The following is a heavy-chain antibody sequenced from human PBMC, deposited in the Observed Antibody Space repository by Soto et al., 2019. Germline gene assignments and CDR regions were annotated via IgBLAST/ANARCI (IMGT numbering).Heavy chain of an antibody. J-gene: IGHJ6*02. D-gene: IGHD3-22*01. CDR1: GFTFSSYA. Sequence: HPGGSLRLSCAASGFTFSSYAMSWVRQAPGKGLEWVSAISGSGGSTYYADSVKGRFTISRDNSKNTLYLQMNSLRAEDTAVYYCAKDRGHGSGYRYYYYGMDVWGQGTTVTVSS. CDR2: ISGSGGST. CDR3: AKDRGHGSGYRYYYYGMDV. V-gene: IGHV3-23*01.